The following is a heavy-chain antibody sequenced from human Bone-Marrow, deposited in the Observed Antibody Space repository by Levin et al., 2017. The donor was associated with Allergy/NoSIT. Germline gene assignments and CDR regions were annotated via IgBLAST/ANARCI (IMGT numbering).Heavy chain of an antibody. CDR1: GSSIRSAYY. V-gene: IGHV4-38-2*01. CDR2: VYHSGST. D-gene: IGHD7-27*01. CDR3: ARSGNRSNWGSVY. Sequence: SQTLSLTCVVSGSSIRSAYYWGWIRQPPGKGLEWIGSVYHSGSTYYNPSLRSRVSISVDTSKNQFSLKLNSVTAADTAVYYCARSGNRSNWGSVYWGQGTLVTVSS. J-gene: IGHJ4*02.